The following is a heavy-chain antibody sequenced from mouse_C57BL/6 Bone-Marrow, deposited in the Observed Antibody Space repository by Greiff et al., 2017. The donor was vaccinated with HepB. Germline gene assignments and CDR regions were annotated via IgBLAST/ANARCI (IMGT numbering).Heavy chain of an antibody. Sequence: VQLQQSGAELVRPGAPVKLSCTASGFNIKDDYMHWVKQRPEQGLEWIGWINPENGDTEYASKFQGKATITADTSSNTAYLQLSSLTSEDTAVYYCTTGDRGFAYWGQGTLVTVSA. J-gene: IGHJ3*01. CDR2: INPENGDT. CDR1: GFNIKDDY. CDR3: TTGDRGFAY. V-gene: IGHV14-4*01.